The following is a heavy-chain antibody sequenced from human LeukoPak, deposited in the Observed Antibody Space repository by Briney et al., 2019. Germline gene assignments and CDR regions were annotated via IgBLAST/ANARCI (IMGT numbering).Heavy chain of an antibody. CDR1: GGSFSGYY. Sequence: SETLSLTCAVDGGSFSGYYWSWLRQPPGKGREWIGEINHSGITNYNPSLKSRVNISVDTSKNQFSLKLSSVTAADTAVYYCARGGAAAGTKRVYYFDYWGQGTLVTVSS. V-gene: IGHV4-34*01. J-gene: IGHJ4*02. D-gene: IGHD6-13*01. CDR3: ARGGAAAGTKRVYYFDY. CDR2: INHSGIT.